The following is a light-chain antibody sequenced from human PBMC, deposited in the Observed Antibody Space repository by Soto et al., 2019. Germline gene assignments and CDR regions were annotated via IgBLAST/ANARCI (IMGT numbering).Light chain of an antibody. CDR3: AAWDARLSDWV. J-gene: IGLJ3*02. CDR2: RNN. V-gene: IGLV1-47*01. Sequence: QSVLTQPPSASGTPGQRVTISCSGSSSNIGSNYVYWYQQVPGTAPKLLIYRNNQRPSGLPDRFSGSKSGTSASLAISGLRSEDEADYYCAAWDARLSDWVFGGGTKVTDL. CDR1: SSNIGSNY.